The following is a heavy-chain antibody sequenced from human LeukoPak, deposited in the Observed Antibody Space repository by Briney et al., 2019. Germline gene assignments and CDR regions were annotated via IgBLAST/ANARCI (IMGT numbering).Heavy chain of an antibody. CDR2: IKAKIHGETI. J-gene: IGHJ4*02. CDR3: TRRSTI. V-gene: IGHV3-15*01. Sequence: RPGGSLRLSCAASGITLIDFWFSLVRQDPGKGLEWVARIKAKIHGETIDYAAPVRGRFIISRDDSRNTVYLQMNSLKFEDTAMYYCTRRSTIWGRGTRVTVSS. CDR1: GITLIDFW. D-gene: IGHD5-24*01.